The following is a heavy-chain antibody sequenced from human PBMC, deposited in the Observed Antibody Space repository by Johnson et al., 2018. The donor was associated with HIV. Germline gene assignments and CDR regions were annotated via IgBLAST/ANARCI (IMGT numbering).Heavy chain of an antibody. CDR3: ARGGVVHDGFDI. J-gene: IGHJ3*02. CDR1: GFTFDDYG. CDR2: INWNGGST. Sequence: EKLVESGGGVVRPGGSLRLSCAASGFTFDDYGMSWVRQAPGKGLEWVSGINWNGGSTGYADSVKGRFTISRDNSKNTLYLQMNTLRAEDTAVYYCARGGVVHDGFDIRGLGTMVTVSS. D-gene: IGHD2-8*01. V-gene: IGHV3-20*04.